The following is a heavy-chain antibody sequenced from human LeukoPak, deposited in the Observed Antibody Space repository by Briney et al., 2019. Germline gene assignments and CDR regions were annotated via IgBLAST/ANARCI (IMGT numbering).Heavy chain of an antibody. CDR3: ARDRTTAYYYDSSGYDY. V-gene: IGHV1-69*13. D-gene: IGHD3-22*01. CDR1: GGTFSSYA. Sequence: SVKVSCKASGGTFSSYAISWVRQAPGQGLEWMGGIIPIFGTANYAQKFQGRVTITADESTRTAYMELSSLRSEDTAVYYCARDRTTAYYYDSSGYDYWGQGTLVTVSS. CDR2: IIPIFGTA. J-gene: IGHJ4*02.